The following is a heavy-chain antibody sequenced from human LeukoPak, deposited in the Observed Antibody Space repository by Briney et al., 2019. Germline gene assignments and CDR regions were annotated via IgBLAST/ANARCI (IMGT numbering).Heavy chain of an antibody. CDR3: AREVASSVRY. V-gene: IGHV4-39*01. J-gene: IGHJ4*02. CDR1: GGSVSDSSYH. CDR2: IYYSGTT. Sequence: SETLSLTCTVSGGSVSDSSYHWGWIRQPPGKGLEWIGSIYYSGTTYYRPSLKSRVTISVDTSKNQFSLKLTSVPAADTAVYYCAREVASSVRYWGQGTLVTVSS. D-gene: IGHD3-10*01.